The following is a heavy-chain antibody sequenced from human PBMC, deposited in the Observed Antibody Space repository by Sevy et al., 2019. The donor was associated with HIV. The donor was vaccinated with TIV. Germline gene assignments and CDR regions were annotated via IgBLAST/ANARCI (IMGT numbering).Heavy chain of an antibody. Sequence: SETLSLTCTVSGGSISSYYWSWIRQPAGKGLEWIGRIYTSGSTNYNPHLKSRVPMSVDRSKNQFSLRLSSVTAADTAGYYCAGDNRWFGELTSYYYYGMDVWGQGTTVTVSS. D-gene: IGHD3-10*01. CDR3: AGDNRWFGELTSYYYYGMDV. V-gene: IGHV4-4*07. CDR1: GGSISSYY. CDR2: IYTSGST. J-gene: IGHJ6*02.